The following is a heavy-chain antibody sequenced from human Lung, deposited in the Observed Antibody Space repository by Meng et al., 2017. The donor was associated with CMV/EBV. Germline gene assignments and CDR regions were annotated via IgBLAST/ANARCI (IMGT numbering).Heavy chain of an antibody. V-gene: IGHV3-33*06. CDR2: IWYDGSNK. CDR3: AKTEYYYDSSGYWGVEY. Sequence: SCAASGFTFSSYGMHWVRQAPGKGLEWVAVIWYDGSNKYYADSVKGRFTISRDNSKNTLYLQMNSLRAEDTAVYYCAKTEYYYDSSGYWGVEYWXQGTXVTVSS. CDR1: GFTFSSYG. J-gene: IGHJ1*01. D-gene: IGHD3-22*01.